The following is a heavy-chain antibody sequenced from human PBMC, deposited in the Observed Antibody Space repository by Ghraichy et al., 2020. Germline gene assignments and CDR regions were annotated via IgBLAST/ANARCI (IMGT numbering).Heavy chain of an antibody. CDR3: ARASDSGIAAAGNCFDP. CDR1: GYTFTGYY. CDR2: INPNSGGT. Sequence: ASVKVSCKASGYTFTGYYMHWVRQAPGQGLEWMGWINPNSGGTNYAQKFQGRVTMTRDTSISTAYMELSRLRSDDTAVYYCARASDSGIAAAGNCFDPWGQGTLVTVSS. D-gene: IGHD6-13*01. J-gene: IGHJ5*02. V-gene: IGHV1-2*02.